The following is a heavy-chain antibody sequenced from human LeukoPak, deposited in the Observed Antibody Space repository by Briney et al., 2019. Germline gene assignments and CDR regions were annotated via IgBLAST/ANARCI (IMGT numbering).Heavy chain of an antibody. Sequence: PGGSLRLSCAASGFTVSSNYMIWVRQAPGKGLEWVSVIYSGGSTYYADSVKGRFTISRDNSKNTLYLQMNSLRAEDTAVYYCVGYFDWLLADYWGQGTLVTVSS. J-gene: IGHJ4*02. D-gene: IGHD3-9*01. CDR3: VGYFDWLLADY. CDR2: IYSGGST. V-gene: IGHV3-66*02. CDR1: GFTVSSNY.